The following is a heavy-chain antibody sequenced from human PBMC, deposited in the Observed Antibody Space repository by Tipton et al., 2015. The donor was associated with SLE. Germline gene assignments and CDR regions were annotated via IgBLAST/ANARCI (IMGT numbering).Heavy chain of an antibody. D-gene: IGHD3-9*01. V-gene: IGHV1-18*01. CDR1: GYTFTSYG. J-gene: IGHJ4*02. CDR3: ARVKGGEYYDILTCYCHFDY. CDR2: ISAYNGNT. Sequence: QSGPEVKKPGASVKVSCKASGYTFTSYGISWVRQAPGQGLEWMGWISAYNGNTNYAQKLQGRVTMTTDTSTSTAYMELRSLRSDDTAVYYCARVKGGEYYDILTCYCHFDYWGQGTLVPVSS.